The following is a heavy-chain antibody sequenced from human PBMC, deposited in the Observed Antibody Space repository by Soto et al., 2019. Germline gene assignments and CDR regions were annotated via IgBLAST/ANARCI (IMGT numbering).Heavy chain of an antibody. D-gene: IGHD2-2*01. CDR3: AKDISSQVVGWFDP. Sequence: PGGSLRLSCAASGFTFDDYAMHWVRQAPGKGLEWVSGISWNSGSIGYADSVKGRFTISRDNAKNSLYLQMNSLRAEDTALYYCAKDISSQVVGWFDPWGQGTLVTVSS. V-gene: IGHV3-9*01. J-gene: IGHJ5*02. CDR2: ISWNSGSI. CDR1: GFTFDDYA.